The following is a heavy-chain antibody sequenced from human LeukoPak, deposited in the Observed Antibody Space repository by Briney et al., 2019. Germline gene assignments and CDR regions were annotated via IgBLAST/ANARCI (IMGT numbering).Heavy chain of an antibody. CDR3: ASRTPNLGDSGAGSSYYYYYGVDV. V-gene: IGHV4-31*03. CDR2: MFYGGGT. CDR1: GGSVSRGGDY. J-gene: IGHJ6*02. D-gene: IGHD3-10*01. Sequence: PSETLSLTCTVSGGSVSRGGDYWTWIRQHPGEGLEWIVYMFYGGGTYYNPSLKSRVTMSVDTSKNQYSLTLTSVTAADTAVYYCASRTPNLGDSGAGSSYYYYYGVDVWGQGTSVTVSS.